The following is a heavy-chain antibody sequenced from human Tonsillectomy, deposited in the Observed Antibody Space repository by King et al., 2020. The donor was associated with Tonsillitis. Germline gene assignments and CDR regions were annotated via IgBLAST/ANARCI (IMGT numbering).Heavy chain of an antibody. CDR1: GFTFSTYG. CDR3: ARAYYYDTSRTPDY. D-gene: IGHD3-22*01. Sequence: VQLVESGGDVVQPGRSLRLSCAASGFTFSTYGIHWVRQAPGKGLEWVALISYDGSNKYYADPVRGRFTISRDTSKNTVYLQMNSLRAEDTAVYYCARAYYYDTSRTPDYWGQGTLITVSS. CDR2: ISYDGSNK. V-gene: IGHV3-33*05. J-gene: IGHJ4*02.